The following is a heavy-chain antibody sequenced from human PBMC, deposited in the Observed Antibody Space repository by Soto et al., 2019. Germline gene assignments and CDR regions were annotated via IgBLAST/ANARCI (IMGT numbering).Heavy chain of an antibody. Sequence: NPSETLSLTCTVSGGSVSSGSYYWSWIRQPPGKGLEWIGYIYYSGSTNYNPSLKSRVTISVGTSKNQFSLKLSSVTAADTAVYYCAREGVGATGIDYWGQGTLVTVSS. CDR2: IYYSGST. D-gene: IGHD1-26*01. CDR1: GGSVSSGSYY. J-gene: IGHJ4*02. CDR3: AREGVGATGIDY. V-gene: IGHV4-61*01.